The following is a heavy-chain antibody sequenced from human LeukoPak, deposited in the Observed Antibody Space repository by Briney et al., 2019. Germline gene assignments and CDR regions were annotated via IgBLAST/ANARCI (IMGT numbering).Heavy chain of an antibody. CDR2: IYYSGST. CDR3: ASSETPFGAFDI. Sequence: SETLSLTCTVSGGSINNYYWSWIRQPPGKGLEWIGYIYYSGSTNYNPSLKSRVTISVDTSKNQFSLKLSSMTAADTAVHYCASSETPFGAFDIWGQGTMVTVSS. D-gene: IGHD3-16*01. J-gene: IGHJ3*02. V-gene: IGHV4-59*01. CDR1: GGSINNYY.